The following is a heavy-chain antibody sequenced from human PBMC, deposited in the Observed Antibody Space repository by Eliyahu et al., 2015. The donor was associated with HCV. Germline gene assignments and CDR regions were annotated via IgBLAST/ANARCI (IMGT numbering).Heavy chain of an antibody. J-gene: IGHJ5*02. Sequence: QVQLQESGPGLVKPSXTLSLTCXVSGGSLPPYYWXWIXQPPGKGLEWIGYIHYTGSTNYXPXXKSRVTISIDTSKNQFSLNLTSVTAADTAMYYCASGGGGIAVTGTGGWFDPWGQGTLVTVSS. D-gene: IGHD6-19*01. V-gene: IGHV4-59*01. CDR1: GGSLPPYY. CDR2: IHYTGST. CDR3: ASGGGGIAVTGTGGWFDP.